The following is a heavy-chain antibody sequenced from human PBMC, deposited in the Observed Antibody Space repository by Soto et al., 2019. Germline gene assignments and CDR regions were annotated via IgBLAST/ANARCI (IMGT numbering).Heavy chain of an antibody. CDR1: GGSVGSGAYY. CDR2: IQYSGDT. Sequence: QVLLQERGPGLVKPSVTMSLTCIVSGGSVGSGAYYWSWIRQPPGNALEWIGYIQYSGDTNYNSSLKSRVTISVDMSRNRFSLKLTSVTAADTAFYYCARHDYSDRAFDLWGQGTMVTVSS. D-gene: IGHD3-22*01. V-gene: IGHV4-61*08. J-gene: IGHJ3*01. CDR3: ARHDYSDRAFDL.